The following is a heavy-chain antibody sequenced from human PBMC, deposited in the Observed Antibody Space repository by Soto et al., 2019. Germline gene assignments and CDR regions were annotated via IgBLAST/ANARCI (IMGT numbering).Heavy chain of an antibody. CDR3: ATAAGTPYYYYGMDV. D-gene: IGHD6-13*01. Sequence: GASVKVSCKVSGYTLTELSMHWVRQAPGKGLEWMGGFDPEDGETIYAQKFQGRVTMTEDTPTDTAYMELSSLRSEDTAVYYCATAAGTPYYYYGMDVWGQGTTVTVSS. V-gene: IGHV1-24*01. CDR1: GYTLTELS. CDR2: FDPEDGET. J-gene: IGHJ6*02.